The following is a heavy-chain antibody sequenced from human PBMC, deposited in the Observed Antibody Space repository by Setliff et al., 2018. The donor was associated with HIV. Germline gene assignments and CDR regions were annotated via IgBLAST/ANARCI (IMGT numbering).Heavy chain of an antibody. CDR1: GFTFSTHW. J-gene: IGHJ5*02. Sequence: PGGSLRLSCAASGFTFSTHWMSWVRQAPGKGLDWVANINPDGSGDSTYYAPAVKGRFTISRDNLKNILYLQMNNLRAEDTALYFCAQDYTATFWEYNWFDPWGQGTLVTVSS. D-gene: IGHD3-3*01. V-gene: IGHV3-7*03. CDR3: AQDYTATFWEYNWFDP. CDR2: INPDGSGDST.